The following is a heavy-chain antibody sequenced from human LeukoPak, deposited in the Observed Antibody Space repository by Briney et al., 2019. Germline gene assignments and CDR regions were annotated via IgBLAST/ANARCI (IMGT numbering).Heavy chain of an antibody. CDR3: ARGRRVYYGMDV. V-gene: IGHV6-1*01. Sequence: SQTLSLTCDISRDSVSTNDAAWNWIRQSPSRGLEWLGRTHYGSGWISDYAVSLGSRIVVSADTSKNQFSLQLNSVTPEDTAVYYCARGRRVYYGMDVWGQGTTVTVSS. D-gene: IGHD6-6*01. CDR2: THYGSGWIS. J-gene: IGHJ6*02. CDR1: RDSVSTNDAA.